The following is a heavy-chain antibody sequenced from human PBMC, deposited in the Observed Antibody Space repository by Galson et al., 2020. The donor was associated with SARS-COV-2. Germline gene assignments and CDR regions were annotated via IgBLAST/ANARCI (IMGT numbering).Heavy chain of an antibody. CDR3: GTESAYGGNNFMPGWFDP. J-gene: IGHJ5*02. D-gene: IGHD2-21*01. CDR2: LYSSGNT. CDR1: GGSISSGSYY. Sequence: SETLSLTCTVSGGSISSGSYYWSCIRQPAGKGLEWIGHLYSSGNTTYTPSLKSRVTISIDTSKEQFLLKLTSVTAADTAVYYCGTESAYGGNNFMPGWFDPWGQGALVAVSS. V-gene: IGHV4-61*09.